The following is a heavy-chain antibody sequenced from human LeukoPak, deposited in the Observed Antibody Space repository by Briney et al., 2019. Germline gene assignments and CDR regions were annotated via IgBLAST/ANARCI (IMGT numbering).Heavy chain of an antibody. Sequence: GESLKISCKGSGYSFTSYWIGWVRQMPGKGLEWMGIIYPGDSDTRYSPSFQGLVTISADKSISTAYLQWSSLKASDTAMYYCARYAGSGSYYLTFVYWGQGTLVTVSS. CDR3: ARYAGSGSYYLTFVY. J-gene: IGHJ4*02. V-gene: IGHV5-51*01. CDR2: IYPGDSDT. CDR1: GYSFTSYW. D-gene: IGHD3-10*01.